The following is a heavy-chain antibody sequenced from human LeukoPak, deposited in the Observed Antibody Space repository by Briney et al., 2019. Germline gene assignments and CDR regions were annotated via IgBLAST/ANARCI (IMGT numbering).Heavy chain of an antibody. CDR1: GFAFSSYG. CDR3: ARAIRWASDY. V-gene: IGHV3-64*01. Sequence: PGGSLRLSCAASGFAFSSYGMVWVRQAPGKGLECVSGISSNGGTTYYGNSVKGRFTTSRDNSKDTLHLQMGSLRTEDMAVYYCARAIRWASDYWGQGTLVTVAS. J-gene: IGHJ4*02. CDR2: ISSNGGTT. D-gene: IGHD4-23*01.